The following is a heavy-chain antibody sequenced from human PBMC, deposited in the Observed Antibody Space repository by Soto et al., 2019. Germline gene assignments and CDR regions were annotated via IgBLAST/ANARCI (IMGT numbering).Heavy chain of an antibody. D-gene: IGHD3-3*01. Sequence: KLPLTCALNGDSVSSNSASRHWIRPSPSTGLEWLGRTYYRSKWYNDYAVSVKSRITINPDTSKNQFSLQLNSVTPEDTAVYYCARGPIVYDFWSGYNWFDPWGQGTLVTVAS. J-gene: IGHJ5*02. V-gene: IGHV6-1*01. CDR1: GDSVSSNSAS. CDR2: TYYRSKWYN. CDR3: ARGPIVYDFWSGYNWFDP.